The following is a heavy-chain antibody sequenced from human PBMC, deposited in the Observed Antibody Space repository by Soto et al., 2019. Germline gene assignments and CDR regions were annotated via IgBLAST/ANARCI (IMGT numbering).Heavy chain of an antibody. V-gene: IGHV4-59*01. CDR2: IYYSGST. J-gene: IGHJ6*02. CDR3: ARGEGDAGAYSSGWYRTADYYGMDV. D-gene: IGHD6-19*01. CDR1: GGSISSYY. Sequence: PSETLSLTCTVSGGSISSYYWSWIRQPPGKGLEWIGYIYYSGSTNYSPSLKSRVTISVDTSKNQFSLKLSSVTAADTAVYYCARGEGDAGAYSSGWYRTADYYGMDVWGQGTTLTVSS.